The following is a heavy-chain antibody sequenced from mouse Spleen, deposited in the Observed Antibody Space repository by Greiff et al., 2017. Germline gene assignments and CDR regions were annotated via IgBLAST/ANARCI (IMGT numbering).Heavy chain of an antibody. J-gene: IGHJ3*01. CDR3: AMSGYYGFAY. D-gene: IGHD2-3*01. V-gene: IGHV1-18*01. Sequence: EVQLQESGPELVKPGASVKIPCKASGYTFTDYNMDWVKQSHGKNLEWIGDINPNNGGTIYNQKFKGKATLTVDKSSSTAYMELRSLTSKDTAVYYCAMSGYYGFAYWGQGTLVTVSA. CDR1: GYTFTDYN. CDR2: INPNNGGT.